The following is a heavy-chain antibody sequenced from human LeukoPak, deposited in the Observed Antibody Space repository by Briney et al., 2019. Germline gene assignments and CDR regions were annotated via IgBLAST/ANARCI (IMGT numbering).Heavy chain of an antibody. CDR1: GFTFDDYG. Sequence: GGSLRLSCAASGFTFDDYGISWVPQPPAKGREGVSDITCNGGSTGYADSIERRSTISRDNDKNTLHLQMNSPVYEDTALYYCARVPGAFDIWGEGTILTVSS. CDR3: ARVPGAFDI. V-gene: IGHV3-20*04. CDR2: ITCNGGST. D-gene: IGHD1-1*01. J-gene: IGHJ3*02.